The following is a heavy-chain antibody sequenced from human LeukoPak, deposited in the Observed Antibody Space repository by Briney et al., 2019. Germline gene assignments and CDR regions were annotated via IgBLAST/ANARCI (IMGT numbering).Heavy chain of an antibody. CDR2: INAGNGNT. J-gene: IGHJ3*02. CDR3: ARDPGGYDSAADAFDI. CDR1: GYTFTSYA. D-gene: IGHD5-12*01. Sequence: ASVKVSCKASGYTFTSYAMHWVRQAPGQRLEWMGWINAGNGNTKYSQKFQGRVTITRDTSASTAYMELSSLRSEDTAVYYCARDPGGYDSAADAFDIWGQGTMVTVSS. V-gene: IGHV1-3*01.